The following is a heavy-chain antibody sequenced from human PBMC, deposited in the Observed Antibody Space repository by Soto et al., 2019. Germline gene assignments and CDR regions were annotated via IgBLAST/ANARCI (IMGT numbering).Heavy chain of an antibody. J-gene: IGHJ4*02. V-gene: IGHV3-30-3*01. Sequence: QVQLVESGGGVVPPGRSLRLSCAASGFTFSSYAMHWVRQAPGKGLEWVAVISYDGSNKYYADSVKGRFTISRDNSKNTLYMQMNSLRAEDTAVYYCARGDIVVVPAAILFDYWGQGTLVTVSS. CDR1: GFTFSSYA. CDR2: ISYDGSNK. D-gene: IGHD2-2*01. CDR3: ARGDIVVVPAAILFDY.